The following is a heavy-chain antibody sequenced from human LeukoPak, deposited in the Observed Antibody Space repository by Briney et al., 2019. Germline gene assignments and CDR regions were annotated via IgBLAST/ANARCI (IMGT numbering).Heavy chain of an antibody. CDR2: IYSGGST. V-gene: IGHV3-53*01. J-gene: IGHJ4*02. CDR3: AGGSYPTTLFDY. CDR1: GFTVSSNY. Sequence: GGSQRLSCAASGFTVSSNYMSWVRQAPGKGLEWVSVIYSGGSTYYADSVKGRFTISRDNSKNTLYLQMNSLRAEDTAVYYCAGGSYPTTLFDYWGQGTLVTVSS. D-gene: IGHD1-26*01.